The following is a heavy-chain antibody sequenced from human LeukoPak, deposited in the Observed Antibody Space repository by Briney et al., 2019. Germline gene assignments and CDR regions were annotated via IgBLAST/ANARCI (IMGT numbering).Heavy chain of an antibody. J-gene: IGHJ6*03. CDR2: MANEVHGATV. D-gene: IGHD5-12*01. V-gene: IGHV3-49*04. CDR1: GFNFDDYG. CDR3: ARERVSRMYRSGYGYRFYYYMDV. Sequence: GGSLRLSCTGSGFNFDDYGMSWVRQAPGRGLEWISLMANEVHGATVEYAAAVKDRFIISRDDSKSIAYLQMNSLTTEDTAVYYCARERVSRMYRSGYGYRFYYYMDVWGKGTTVIVSS.